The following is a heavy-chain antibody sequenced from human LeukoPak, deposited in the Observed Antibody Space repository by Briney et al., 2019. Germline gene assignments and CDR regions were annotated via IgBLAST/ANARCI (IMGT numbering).Heavy chain of an antibody. D-gene: IGHD3-10*01. CDR1: GGSISSYY. J-gene: IGHJ4*02. CDR3: ARVVGIILWFGEVNHTFDY. CDR2: IYYSGST. V-gene: IGHV4-59*12. Sequence: SETLSLTCTVSGGSISSYYWSWIRQPPGKGLEWIGYIYYSGSTNYNPSLKSRVTISVDTSKNQFSLKLSSVTAADTAVYYCARVVGIILWFGEVNHTFDYWGQGTLVTVSS.